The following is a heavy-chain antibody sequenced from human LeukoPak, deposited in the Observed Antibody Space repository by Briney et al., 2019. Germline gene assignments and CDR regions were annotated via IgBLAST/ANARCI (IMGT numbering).Heavy chain of an antibody. D-gene: IGHD6-13*01. Sequence: GGSLRLSCAASGFTFSSYAMSWVRQAPGKGLEWVSAISGSGGSTYYADSVKGRFTISRDNSKNTLYLQMNSPRAEDTAVYYCAKLRYSSSWLDYWGQGTLVTVSS. CDR3: AKLRYSSSWLDY. CDR2: ISGSGGST. CDR1: GFTFSSYA. V-gene: IGHV3-23*01. J-gene: IGHJ4*02.